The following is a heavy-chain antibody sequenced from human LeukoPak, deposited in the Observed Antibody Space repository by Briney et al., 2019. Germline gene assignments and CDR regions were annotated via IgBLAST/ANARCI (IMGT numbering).Heavy chain of an antibody. CDR1: GGSISSYY. V-gene: IGHV4-59*01. CDR2: IYYSGST. CDR3: ARHIGYSSSWYADY. J-gene: IGHJ4*02. Sequence: SETLSLTCTVSGGSISSYYWSWIRQPPGKGLEWIGYIYYSGSTNYNPSLKGRVTISVDTSKNQFSLKLSSVTAADTAVYYCARHIGYSSSWYADYWGQGTLVTVSS. D-gene: IGHD6-13*01.